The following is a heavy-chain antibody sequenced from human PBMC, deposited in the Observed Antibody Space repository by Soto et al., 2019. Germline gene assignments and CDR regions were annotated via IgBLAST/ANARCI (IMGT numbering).Heavy chain of an antibody. V-gene: IGHV3-15*07. D-gene: IGHD3-22*01. CDR2: IKSKTDGGTT. Sequence: GGSLRLSCAASGFTFSNAWMNWVRQAPGKGLEWVGRIKSKTDGGTTDYAAPVKGRFTISRDDSKNTLYLQMNSLKTEDTAVYYCTTGPRRNMIVVVYVGYWGQGTLVTVSS. CDR1: GFTFSNAW. CDR3: TTGPRRNMIVVVYVGY. J-gene: IGHJ4*02.